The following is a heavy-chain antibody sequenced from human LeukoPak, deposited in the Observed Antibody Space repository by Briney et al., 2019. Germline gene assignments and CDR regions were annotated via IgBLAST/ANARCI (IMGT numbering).Heavy chain of an antibody. J-gene: IGHJ4*02. CDR3: AKDISRLGVTGFWGGYYDY. V-gene: IGHV3-43*02. CDR1: GFTFDDYA. CDR2: ISGDGGST. Sequence: GGSLRLSCAASGFTFDDYAMHWVRQAPGQGLEWVSLISGDGGSTYYADSVKGRFTISRDNSKNSLYLQMNSLRTEDTALYYCAKDISRLGVTGFWGGYYDYWGQGTLVTVSS. D-gene: IGHD3-3*01.